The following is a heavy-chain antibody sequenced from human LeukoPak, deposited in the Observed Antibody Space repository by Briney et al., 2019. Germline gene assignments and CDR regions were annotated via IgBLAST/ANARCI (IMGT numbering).Heavy chain of an antibody. Sequence: SETLSLTCTVSGGSISSYYWSWIRQPAGKGLEWIGRIYTSGSTNYNPSLKSRVTMSVDKSKNQFSLKLSSVTAADTAVYYCARELFGYSGYYFDYWGQGTLVTVSS. CDR2: IYTSGST. CDR3: ARELFGYSGYYFDY. CDR1: GGSISSYY. J-gene: IGHJ4*02. D-gene: IGHD5-12*01. V-gene: IGHV4-4*07.